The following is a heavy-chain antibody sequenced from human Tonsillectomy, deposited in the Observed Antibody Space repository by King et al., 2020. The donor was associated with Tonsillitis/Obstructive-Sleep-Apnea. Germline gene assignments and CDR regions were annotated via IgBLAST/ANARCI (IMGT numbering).Heavy chain of an antibody. CDR2: ISSSGSTI. D-gene: IGHD6-13*01. V-gene: IGHV3-48*03. Sequence: VQLVESGGGLVQPGGSLRLSCAASGFTFSSYEMNWVRQAPGKGLEWVSYISSSGSTIYYADSVKGRFTISRDNAKNSLYLQMNSLRAEDTAVYYCARARIAAAGLNLFDPWGQGTLVTVSS. CDR3: ARARIAAAGLNLFDP. CDR1: GFTFSSYE. J-gene: IGHJ5*02.